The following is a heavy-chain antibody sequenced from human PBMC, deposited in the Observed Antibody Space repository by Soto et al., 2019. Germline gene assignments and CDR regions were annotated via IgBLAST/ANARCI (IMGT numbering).Heavy chain of an antibody. V-gene: IGHV3-7*04. CDR3: ARFYYDSSCYLPSPDYYYYGMDV. CDR2: IKQDGSEK. Sequence: PGGSLRLSCAASGFTFSSYWMSWVRQAPGKGLEWVANIKQDGSEKYYVDSVKGRFTISRDNAKNSLYLQMNSLRGEDTAVYYCARFYYDSSCYLPSPDYYYYGMDVWGQGTTVTVSS. J-gene: IGHJ6*02. D-gene: IGHD3-22*01. CDR1: GFTFSSYW.